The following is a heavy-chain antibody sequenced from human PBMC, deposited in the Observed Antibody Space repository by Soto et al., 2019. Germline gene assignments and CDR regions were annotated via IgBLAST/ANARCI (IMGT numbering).Heavy chain of an antibody. J-gene: IGHJ6*02. Sequence: AGGSLRLSCAASGFTFSDNYMSWFRQAPGKGLEYISYISSSGSTMQYTDSVKGRFTVSRDNAKNSLYLQMNSLRAEDTAVYYCAREFGMDVWGQGTRVTVSS. V-gene: IGHV3-11*01. CDR2: ISSSGSTM. CDR3: AREFGMDV. CDR1: GFTFSDNY.